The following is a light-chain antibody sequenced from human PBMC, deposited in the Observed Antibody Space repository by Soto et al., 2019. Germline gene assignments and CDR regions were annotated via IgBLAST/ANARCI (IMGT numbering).Light chain of an antibody. V-gene: IGKV1-8*01. CDR1: QGISSY. CDR3: QQYYSYPMST. Sequence: AIRMTQSPSSLSASTGDRVTITCRASQGISSYLAWYQQKPGKAPKLLIYAASTLQSGVPPRFSGSGSGTDFTLTISCLQSEDFATYYCQQYYSYPMSTFGQGTKLEIK. CDR2: AAS. J-gene: IGKJ2*01.